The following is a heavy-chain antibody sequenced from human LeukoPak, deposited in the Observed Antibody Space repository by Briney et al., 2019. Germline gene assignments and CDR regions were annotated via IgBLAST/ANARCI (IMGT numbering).Heavy chain of an antibody. CDR2: IYHSGST. D-gene: IGHD1-7*01. CDR1: GYSISSVYY. CDR3: ARSRNWNYLRAFDI. V-gene: IGHV4-38-2*01. J-gene: IGHJ3*02. Sequence: PSQTLSLTCAVSGYSISSVYYWGWIRHPPGKGLEWIGSIYHSGSTYYNPSLRSRVTISVDTSKNQFSLKLSSVTAADTAVFYCARSRNWNYLRAFDIWGQGTVVTVSS.